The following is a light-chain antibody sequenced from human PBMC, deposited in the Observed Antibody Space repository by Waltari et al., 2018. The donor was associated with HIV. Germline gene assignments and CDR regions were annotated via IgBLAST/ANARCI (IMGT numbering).Light chain of an antibody. Sequence: DIQMTQSPSPLSASVGDSVTITCRASQNIGRFLSWYQHKPGQTPKLLISASTLQRGVPSRFSGGGSGTDFTLTITGLQPEDFTTYFCLQTYSRPRTFGPGTKVDFK. J-gene: IGKJ3*01. CDR1: QNIGRF. CDR3: LQTYSRPRT. CDR2: AS. V-gene: IGKV1-39*01.